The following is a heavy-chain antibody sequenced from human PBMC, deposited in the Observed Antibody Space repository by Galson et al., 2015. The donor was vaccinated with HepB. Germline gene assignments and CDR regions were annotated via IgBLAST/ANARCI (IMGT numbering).Heavy chain of an antibody. CDR1: GGTFSSYT. Sequence: SVKVSCKASGGTFSSYTISWVRQAPGQGLEWMGRIIPILGIANYAQKFQGRVTITADKSTSTAYMELSSLRSEDTAVYYCARDLGFTRIAAAEWSFDIWGQGTMVTVSS. CDR3: ARDLGFTRIAAAEWSFDI. CDR2: IIPILGIA. J-gene: IGHJ3*02. D-gene: IGHD6-13*01. V-gene: IGHV1-69*04.